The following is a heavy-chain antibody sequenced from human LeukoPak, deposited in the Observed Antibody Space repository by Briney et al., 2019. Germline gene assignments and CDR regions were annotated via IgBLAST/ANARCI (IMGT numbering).Heavy chain of an antibody. CDR2: VSGLDGRT. V-gene: IGHV1-18*01. CDR3: ARDYYYGSGSYWVDCFDP. Sequence: GASVKVSCKASGYTFSSYGISWVRQAPGQGPEWMGWVSGLDGRTYYAQEFRGRVTMTTDTSTSTAYMELTSLRSDDTAVFYCARDYYYGSGSYWVDCFDPWGQGTLVIVSS. J-gene: IGHJ5*02. D-gene: IGHD3-10*01. CDR1: GYTFSSYG.